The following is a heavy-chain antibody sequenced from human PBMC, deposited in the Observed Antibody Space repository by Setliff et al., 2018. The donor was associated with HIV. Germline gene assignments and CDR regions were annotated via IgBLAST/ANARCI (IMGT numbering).Heavy chain of an antibody. V-gene: IGHV3-66*02. CDR1: GFTVSTYY. CDR2: IYSGGDT. Sequence: GGSLRLSCAASGFTVSTYYMSWVRQAPGKGLGWISTIYSGGDTYHADSVKGRVTLSRDKSKNKLYLQMNSLRPEDTAVDYCARVRLYNSALENWGQGTLVSVSS. CDR3: ARVRLYNSALEN. D-gene: IGHD1-1*01. J-gene: IGHJ4*02.